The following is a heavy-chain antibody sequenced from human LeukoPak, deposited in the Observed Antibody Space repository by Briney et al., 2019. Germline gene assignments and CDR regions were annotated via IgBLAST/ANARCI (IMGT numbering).Heavy chain of an antibody. CDR3: ARVGSSWPTDY. CDR2: MYYYSGST. J-gene: IGHJ4*02. Sequence: KTSETLSLTCTVSGGSISTTSYYWGWIRQPPGKGLEWIGSMYYYSGSTYYNPSLKSRVTISVDTSKNQFSLKLSSVTAADTAVYYCARVGSSWPTDYWGQGTLVTVSS. D-gene: IGHD6-13*01. CDR1: GGSISTTSYY. V-gene: IGHV4-39*07.